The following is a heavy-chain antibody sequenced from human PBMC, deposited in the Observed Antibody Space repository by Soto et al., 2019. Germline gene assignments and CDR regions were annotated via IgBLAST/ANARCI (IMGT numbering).Heavy chain of an antibody. CDR1: GFTCSSYC. Sequence: QVELVESGGGVVQPGRSLRLSCAASGFTCSSYCMHWVRQAPGKGLEWVAVIWYDGSNKYYADSVKGRFTISSDNSKNTPYLQMNSLRADDTAVYYCARDGCGGDFYVDYWGQGTLVTVSS. CDR3: ARDGCGGDFYVDY. V-gene: IGHV3-33*01. J-gene: IGHJ4*02. CDR2: IWYDGSNK. D-gene: IGHD2-21*02.